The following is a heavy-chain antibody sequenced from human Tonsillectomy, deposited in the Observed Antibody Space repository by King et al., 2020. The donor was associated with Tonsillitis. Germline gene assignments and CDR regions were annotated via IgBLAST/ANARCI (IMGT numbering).Heavy chain of an antibody. CDR2: IHVDGST. CDR3: ARSTYYYAWND. Sequence: VQLVESGGGLIQPGGSLRLSCAASGITVSTNYMIWVRQSPGQGLEWVSFIHVDGSTSYADSVKGRFTMSRDNSKNTLYLQMASLRAGDSAVYYCARSTYYYAWNDWGPGTLVTVSS. CDR1: GITVSTNY. D-gene: IGHD1-1*01. V-gene: IGHV3-53*01. J-gene: IGHJ4*02.